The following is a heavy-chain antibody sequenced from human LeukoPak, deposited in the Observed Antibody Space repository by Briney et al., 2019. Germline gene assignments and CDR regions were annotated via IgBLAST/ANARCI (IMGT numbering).Heavy chain of an antibody. V-gene: IGHV3-30*18. CDR3: AKDPDYGEYVNYFDY. CDR2: ISYDGSNK. D-gene: IGHD4-17*01. Sequence: GGSLRLSCAASGFTFSSYGMHWVRQAPGKGLEWVAVISYDGSNKYYADSVKGRFTITRDNSKNTLYLQMNSLRAEDTAVYYCAKDPDYGEYVNYFDYWGQGTLVTVSS. CDR1: GFTFSSYG. J-gene: IGHJ4*02.